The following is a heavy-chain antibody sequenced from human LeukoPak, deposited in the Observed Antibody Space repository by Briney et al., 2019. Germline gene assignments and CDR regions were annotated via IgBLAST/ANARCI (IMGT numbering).Heavy chain of an antibody. V-gene: IGHV3-9*01. CDR2: ISWNSGTR. Sequence: GGSQRLSCEVSGFTFDDYAMHGVRQAPGKGLEWISGISWNSGTRGYADSVKGRFTISRDNAKNSLYLQMNSLRAEDTALYYCAKPSGAYDSSGYYIDYWGQGTLVTVSS. CDR3: AKPSGAYDSSGYYIDY. CDR1: GFTFDDYA. J-gene: IGHJ4*02. D-gene: IGHD3-22*01.